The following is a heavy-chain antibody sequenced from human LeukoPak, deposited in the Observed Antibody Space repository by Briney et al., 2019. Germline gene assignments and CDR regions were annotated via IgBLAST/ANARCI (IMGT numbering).Heavy chain of an antibody. CDR1: GFTFSSYE. J-gene: IGHJ6*04. Sequence: GGSLRLSCAASGFTFSSYEMNWVRQAPGKGLEWVSYISSSGSTTYSADSVKGRFTISRDNSKNTLYLQMNSLRAEDTAVYYCAELGITMIGGVWGKGTTVTISS. CDR3: AELGITMIGGV. D-gene: IGHD3-10*02. CDR2: ISSSGSTT. V-gene: IGHV3-48*03.